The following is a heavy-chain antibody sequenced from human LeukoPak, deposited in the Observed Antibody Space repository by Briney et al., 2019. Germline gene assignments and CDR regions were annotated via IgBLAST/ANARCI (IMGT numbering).Heavy chain of an antibody. CDR3: AKGPRLYNAYHQDY. J-gene: IGHJ4*02. D-gene: IGHD3-16*01. CDR1: GFTFSDNA. CDR2: ITGSDDST. V-gene: IGHV3-23*01. Sequence: PGGALRLSCAASGFTFSDNAMTWVRQAPGEGLEWVSTITGSDDSTYYADSVKGRFTISRDYSKNTVFLQLNNLRAEDTAMYYCAKGPRLYNAYHQDYCGQGTLVTVSS.